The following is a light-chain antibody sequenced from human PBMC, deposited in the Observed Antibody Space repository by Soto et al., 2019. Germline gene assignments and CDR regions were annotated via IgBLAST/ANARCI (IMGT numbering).Light chain of an antibody. CDR2: RAS. CDR3: QQNHIYST. CDR1: QSIYTW. V-gene: IGKV1-5*03. J-gene: IGKJ1*01. Sequence: DIQMTQSPSTLSASVGDRVTITCRASQSIYTWLAWFQQKPGKAPKLLISRASILETGVPSRFSASGSGTEFTLTISSLQPDDFATYYCQQNHIYSTFGQGTKVDIK.